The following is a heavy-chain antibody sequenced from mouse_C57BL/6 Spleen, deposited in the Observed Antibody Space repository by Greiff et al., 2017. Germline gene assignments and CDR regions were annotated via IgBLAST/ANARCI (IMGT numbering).Heavy chain of an antibody. CDR1: GYSFTDYN. V-gene: IGHV1-39*01. CDR2: INPNYGTT. D-gene: IGHD2-2*01. J-gene: IGHJ2*01. CDR3: ARGDIYGYGEGFDY. Sequence: EVQLQQSGPELVKPGASVKISCKASGYSFTDYNMNWVKQSNGKSLEWIGVINPNYGTTSYNQKFKGKATLTADQSSSTAYMQLTSLKSEDSAVXYCARGDIYGYGEGFDYWGKGTTLTVSS.